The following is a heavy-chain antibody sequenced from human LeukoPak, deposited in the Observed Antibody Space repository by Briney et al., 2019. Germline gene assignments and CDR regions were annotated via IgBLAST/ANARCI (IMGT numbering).Heavy chain of an antibody. Sequence: PGGSLRLSCAASGFTFSSYGMHWVRQAPGKGLEWVAFIRYDGSNKYYADSVKGRFTISRDNSKNTLYLQMNSLRAEDTAVYYCAKEMDPYYYYMDVWGKGTTVTVSS. CDR1: GFTFSSYG. V-gene: IGHV3-30*02. D-gene: IGHD3/OR15-3a*01. J-gene: IGHJ6*03. CDR3: AKEMDPYYYYMDV. CDR2: IRYDGSNK.